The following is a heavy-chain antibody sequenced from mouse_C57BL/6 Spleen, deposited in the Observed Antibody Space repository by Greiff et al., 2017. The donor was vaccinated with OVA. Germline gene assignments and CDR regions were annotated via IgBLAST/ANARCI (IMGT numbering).Heavy chain of an antibody. CDR1: GYSITSGYY. D-gene: IGHD1-1*01. J-gene: IGHJ1*03. V-gene: IGHV3-6*01. CDR2: ISYDGSN. Sequence: EVKLVESGPGLVKPSQSLSLTCSVTGYSITSGYYWNWIRQFPGNKLEWMGYISYDGSNNYNPSLKNRISITRDTSKNQFFLKLNSVTTEDTATYYCAREGDYYGSSHYWYFDVWGTGTTVTVSS. CDR3: AREGDYYGSSHYWYFDV.